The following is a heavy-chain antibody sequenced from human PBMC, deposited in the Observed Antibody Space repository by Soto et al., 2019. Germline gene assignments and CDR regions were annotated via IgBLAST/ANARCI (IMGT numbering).Heavy chain of an antibody. Sequence: SETLSLTCALSGGSICSSNWWSWVRQPPGKGLEWIGEIYHSGSTNYNPSVKSRVTISVDTSKDQFSLNLNSVTASDTAVYFCVSQRTTVITQAYFDYWGPGALVTVSS. CDR1: GGSICSSNW. V-gene: IGHV4-4*02. D-gene: IGHD4-4*01. CDR3: VSQRTTVITQAYFDY. CDR2: IYHSGST. J-gene: IGHJ4*02.